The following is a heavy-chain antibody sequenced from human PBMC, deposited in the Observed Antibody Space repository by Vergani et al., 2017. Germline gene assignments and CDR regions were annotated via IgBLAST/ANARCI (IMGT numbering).Heavy chain of an antibody. J-gene: IGHJ4*02. CDR3: ARYGVYGDDVLGDFDY. CDR2: INREGSST. Sequence: EVQLVESGGGLVQPGGSLRLSCAASGFTFSSYWMHWVRQAPGTGLVWVSRINREGSSTSYADSVKGRFTISRDNGKNTLYLQMNSLRAEDTAVYYCARYGVYGDDVLGDFDYWGQGTLVTVSS. D-gene: IGHD4-17*01. V-gene: IGHV3-74*01. CDR1: GFTFSSYW.